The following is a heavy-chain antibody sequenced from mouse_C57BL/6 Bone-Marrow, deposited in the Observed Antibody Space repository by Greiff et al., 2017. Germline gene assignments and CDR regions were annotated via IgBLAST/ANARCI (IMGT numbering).Heavy chain of an antibody. CDR3: APRYYYGSSYWFAY. V-gene: IGHV3-6*01. Sequence: EVQVVESGPGLVKPSASLSLSCSATGYSFTSGYYWNWIRQFPGNKLEWMGYISYDGSNNYNPTLKNRITITRDKSKNQFFLKLNSVTTEDTATYYCAPRYYYGSSYWFAYWGQGTLVTVSA. CDR1: GYSFTSGYY. J-gene: IGHJ3*01. CDR2: ISYDGSN. D-gene: IGHD1-1*01.